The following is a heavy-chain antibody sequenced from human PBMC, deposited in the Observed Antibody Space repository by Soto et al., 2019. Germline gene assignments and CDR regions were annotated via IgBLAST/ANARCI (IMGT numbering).Heavy chain of an antibody. CDR1: GYTFTSYY. CDR3: ARGAYDYGDYWYFQH. Sequence: ASVKVSCKASGYTFTSYYMHWVRQAPGQGLEWMGIINPSGGSTSYAQKFQGRVTMTRDTSTSTVYMELSSQRYEDTAMYYCARGAYDYGDYWYFQHWGQGTLVTVSS. CDR2: INPSGGST. J-gene: IGHJ1*01. D-gene: IGHD4-17*01. V-gene: IGHV1-46*03.